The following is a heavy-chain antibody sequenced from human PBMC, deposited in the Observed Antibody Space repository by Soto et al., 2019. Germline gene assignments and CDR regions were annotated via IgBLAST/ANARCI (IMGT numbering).Heavy chain of an antibody. CDR2: IYYSGST. CDR1: GGSISSSSYY. Sequence: SETLSLTCTVSGGSISSSSYYWGWIRQPPGKGLEWIGSIYYSGSTYYNPSLKSRVTISVDTSKNQFSLKLSSVTAADTAVYYCERQLGGSSWNPFDYWGQGTLVTVSS. J-gene: IGHJ4*02. CDR3: ERQLGGSSWNPFDY. V-gene: IGHV4-39*01. D-gene: IGHD6-13*01.